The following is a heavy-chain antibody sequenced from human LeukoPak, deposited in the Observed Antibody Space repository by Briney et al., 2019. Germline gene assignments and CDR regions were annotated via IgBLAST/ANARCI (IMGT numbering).Heavy chain of an antibody. Sequence: PSETLSLTCTVSGGSINNYYWSWIRQPPGKGLEWIGYIHYSGTTNYNPSLKSRVTISLDTSKNQFSLKLSSVTAADTAVYYCARALFYGDPAGDDWGPGTLVTVSS. CDR3: ARALFYGDPAGDD. CDR1: GGSINNYY. D-gene: IGHD4-17*01. V-gene: IGHV4-59*01. CDR2: IHYSGTT. J-gene: IGHJ4*02.